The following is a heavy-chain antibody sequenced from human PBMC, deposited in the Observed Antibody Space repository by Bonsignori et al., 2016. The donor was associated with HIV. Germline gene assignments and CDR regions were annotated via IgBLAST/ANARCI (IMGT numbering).Heavy chain of an antibody. Sequence: GESLKISCAATGFTFSSYAMHWVRQAPGKGLEWVAVTSYDGSNKYYADSVKGRFTISRDNSTNTLYLQMNSLKTEDTAVYYCARGARWMQLWLLGLDYWDQGILVTVSS. V-gene: IGHV3-30-3*01. CDR2: TSYDGSNK. CDR3: ARGARWMQLWLLGLDY. J-gene: IGHJ4*02. D-gene: IGHD5-18*01. CDR1: GFTFSSYA.